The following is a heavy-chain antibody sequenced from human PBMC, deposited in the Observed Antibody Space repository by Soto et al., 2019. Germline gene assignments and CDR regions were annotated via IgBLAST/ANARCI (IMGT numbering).Heavy chain of an antibody. CDR1: GFTFSSYA. D-gene: IGHD3-10*01. J-gene: IGHJ4*02. V-gene: IGHV3-30-3*01. CDR3: ARGGVYGSGSDFDY. Sequence: QVQLVESGGGVVQPGRSLRLSCAASGFTFSSYAMHWFRQAPGKGLEWVSVISYDGSNKYYADSVKGRFTISRDKSKNTLYLQMNSLRAEDTAVYYCARGGVYGSGSDFDYWGQGTLVTVS. CDR2: ISYDGSNK.